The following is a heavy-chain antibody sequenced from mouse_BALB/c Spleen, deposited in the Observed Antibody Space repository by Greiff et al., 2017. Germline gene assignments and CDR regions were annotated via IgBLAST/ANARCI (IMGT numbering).Heavy chain of an antibody. CDR3: NAGGNYSFDY. CDR1: GFTINDYY. CDR2: IDPENGDT. V-gene: IGHV14-4*02. J-gene: IGHJ2*01. D-gene: IGHD2-1*01. Sequence: VQLQESGPELVRPGASVKLSCTASGFTINDYYMHWVKQRPEQGLEWIGWIDPENGDTEYAPKFQGKATMTADTSSNTAYLQISSMTAEDTAVYYCNAGGNYSFDYWGQGTTLTVSS.